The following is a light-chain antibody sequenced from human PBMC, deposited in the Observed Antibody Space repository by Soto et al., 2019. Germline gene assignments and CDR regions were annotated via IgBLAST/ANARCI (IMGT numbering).Light chain of an antibody. Sequence: DIQMTQSPSTLSASVGDRVSITCRASQAISDWLAWYQQKPGQVPELLIFDVSTLESGVPSRFSGIRSGTEFTLAISSLQPVDFAPPPRQPYHTSSTFGHRTK. J-gene: IGKJ1*01. V-gene: IGKV1-5*01. CDR2: DVS. CDR1: QAISDW. CDR3: QPYHTSST.